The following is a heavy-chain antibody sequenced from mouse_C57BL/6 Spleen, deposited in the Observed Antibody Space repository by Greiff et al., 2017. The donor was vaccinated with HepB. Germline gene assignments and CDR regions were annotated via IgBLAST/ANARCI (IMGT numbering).Heavy chain of an antibody. Sequence: QVQLQQPGAELVKPGASVKLSCKASGYTFTSYWMHWVKQRPGQGLEWIGMIHPNSGSTNYNEKFKSKATLTVDNSSSPAYMQLSSLTSEDSAVYYCAREGGLRGAWFAYWGQGTLVTVSA. CDR2: IHPNSGST. CDR1: GYTFTSYW. J-gene: IGHJ3*01. V-gene: IGHV1-64*01. D-gene: IGHD3-1*01. CDR3: AREGGLRGAWFAY.